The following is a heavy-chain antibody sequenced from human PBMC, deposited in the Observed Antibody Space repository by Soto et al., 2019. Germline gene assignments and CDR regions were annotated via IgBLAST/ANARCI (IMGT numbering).Heavy chain of an antibody. J-gene: IGHJ6*02. CDR2: IYPGDSDT. D-gene: IGHD2-21*02. CDR3: ARRGVTHHYGMDV. Sequence: GESLKISWKSSGYSFRSYWIGRGRQMPGKGVEWMGIIYPGDSDTRYRPSFQGQVTISADKSISTAYLQWSSLKASDTAMYYCARRGVTHHYGMDVWGQGTTVTVSS. V-gene: IGHV5-51*01. CDR1: GYSFRSYW.